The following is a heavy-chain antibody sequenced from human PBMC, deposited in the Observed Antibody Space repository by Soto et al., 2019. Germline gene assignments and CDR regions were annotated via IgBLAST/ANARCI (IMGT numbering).Heavy chain of an antibody. Sequence: SETLPVTWTVSGASISGFYWSWIRKSAGKGLEWIGRIYATGTTDYNPSLKSRVMMSVDTSKKQFSLKLSSVTAADTAVYYWALQYYDSSGDPLDKCMQHSGQGTLVT. V-gene: IGHV4-4*07. CDR3: ALQYYDSSGDPLDKCMQH. J-gene: IGHJ1*01. D-gene: IGHD3-22*01. CDR2: IYATGTT. CDR1: GASISGFY.